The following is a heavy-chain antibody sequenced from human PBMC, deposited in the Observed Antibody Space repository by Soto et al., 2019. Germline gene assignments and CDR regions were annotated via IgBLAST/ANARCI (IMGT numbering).Heavy chain of an antibody. CDR2: IYPSGMP. Sequence: PSETLSLTCTVSGGSISNAAYSWSWIRQPPGKGLEWIGYIYPSGMPFYNPSLRSRVTISIDRSNDQFSLNLKSVTAADTAAYYCARERGGYGLFDSWGQGTPVTVSS. V-gene: IGHV4-30-2*01. CDR1: GGSISNAAYS. D-gene: IGHD5-18*01. CDR3: ARERGGYGLFDS. J-gene: IGHJ4*02.